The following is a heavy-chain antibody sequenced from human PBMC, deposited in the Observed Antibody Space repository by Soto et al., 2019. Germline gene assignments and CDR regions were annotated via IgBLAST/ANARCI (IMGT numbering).Heavy chain of an antibody. V-gene: IGHV4-39*07. D-gene: IGHD3-22*01. CDR3: ARVNPYDSSGYYSEYFHH. CDR1: GGSISSSSYY. J-gene: IGHJ1*01. CDR2: INYSGST. Sequence: SETLSLTCTVSGGSISSSSYYWGWIRQPPGKGLEWIGRINYSGSTYYNPSLKSRVTISVDTSKNQFSLKLSSVTAADTAVYYCARVNPYDSSGYYSEYFHHWGQGTLVTVSS.